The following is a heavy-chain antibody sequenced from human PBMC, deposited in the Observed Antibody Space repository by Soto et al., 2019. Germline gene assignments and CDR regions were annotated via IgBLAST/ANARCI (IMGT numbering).Heavy chain of an antibody. CDR2: IYYSGST. V-gene: IGHV4-59*01. CDR1: GGSISSYY. Sequence: QVQLQESGPGLVKPSETLSLTCTVSGGSISSYYWSWIRQPPGKGLEWIGYIYYSGSTNYNPSLKRRVTISVDASKTQFSLKLSSVTAADTAVYYCARGEGSRNFIGYGWFDPWGQGTLVTVSS. J-gene: IGHJ5*02. D-gene: IGHD1-26*01. CDR3: ARGEGSRNFIGYGWFDP.